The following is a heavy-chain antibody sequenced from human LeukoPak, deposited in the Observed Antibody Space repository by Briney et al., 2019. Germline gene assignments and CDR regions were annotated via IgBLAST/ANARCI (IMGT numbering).Heavy chain of an antibody. Sequence: PETLSLTCAVYGGSFSGYYWSWIRQPPGKGLEWIGEINHSGSTNYNPSLESRVTISVDTSKNQFSLKLSSVTAADTAVYYCARCYSSGWADYWGQGTLVTVSS. J-gene: IGHJ4*02. CDR2: INHSGST. CDR1: GGSFSGYY. CDR3: ARCYSSGWADY. D-gene: IGHD6-19*01. V-gene: IGHV4-34*01.